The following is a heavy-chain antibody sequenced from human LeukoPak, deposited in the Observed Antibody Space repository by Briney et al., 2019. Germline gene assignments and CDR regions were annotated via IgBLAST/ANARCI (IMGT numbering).Heavy chain of an antibody. Sequence: ASVKVSCKASGYTFTSYGISWVRQAPGQGLEWMGWISAYNGNTNYAQKLQGRVTMTTDTSTSTAYMELRSLRSDDTAVYYCARYYGSGSYYNECYFDYWGQGTLVTVSS. V-gene: IGHV1-18*01. CDR1: GYTFTSYG. CDR3: ARYYGSGSYYNECYFDY. J-gene: IGHJ4*02. CDR2: ISAYNGNT. D-gene: IGHD3-10*01.